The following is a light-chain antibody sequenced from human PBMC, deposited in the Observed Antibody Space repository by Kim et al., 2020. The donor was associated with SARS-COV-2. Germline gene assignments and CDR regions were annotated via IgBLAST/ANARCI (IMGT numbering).Light chain of an antibody. J-gene: IGLJ2*01. CDR3: QAWDSSTVV. CDR1: KLGNKY. CDR2: QDS. V-gene: IGLV3-1*01. Sequence: GPPEQTASITCSGDKLGNKYACWYQQKPGQSPVLVIYQDSKRPSGIPERFSGSNSGNTATLTISGTQAMDEADYYCQAWDSSTVVFGGGTQLTVL.